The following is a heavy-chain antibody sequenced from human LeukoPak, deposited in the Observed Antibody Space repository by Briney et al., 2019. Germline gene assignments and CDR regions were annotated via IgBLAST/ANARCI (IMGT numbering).Heavy chain of an antibody. CDR1: GFTFSSYG. Sequence: PGGSLRLSCAASGFTFSSYGMHWVRQVPGKGLEWVAFIRYDGSNKYYADSVKGRFTISRDNSKNTLYLQMNSLRAEDTAVYYCAKDVRGHILFDYYMDVWGKGTTVTISS. CDR3: AKDVRGHILFDYYMDV. V-gene: IGHV3-30*02. CDR2: IRYDGSNK. D-gene: IGHD3-10*02. J-gene: IGHJ6*03.